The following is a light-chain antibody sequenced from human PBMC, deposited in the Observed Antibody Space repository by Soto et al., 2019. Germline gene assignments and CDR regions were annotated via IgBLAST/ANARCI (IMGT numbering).Light chain of an antibody. CDR1: SSDVGGYNY. J-gene: IGLJ1*01. CDR3: SSYRGIGSLV. CDR2: EVS. Sequence: ALTQPASVSGSPGQSITISCTGTSSDVGGYNYVSWYQQHPGKAPKVMIYEVSNRPSGVSNRFSGSKSGNTASLTISGLQAEDEADYYCSSYRGIGSLVFGTGTRSPS. V-gene: IGLV2-14*01.